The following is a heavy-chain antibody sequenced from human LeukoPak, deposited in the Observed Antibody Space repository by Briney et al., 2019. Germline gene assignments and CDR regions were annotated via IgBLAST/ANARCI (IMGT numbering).Heavy chain of an antibody. CDR2: VYRSGST. D-gene: IGHD7-27*01. CDR1: GYPISSGYH. CDR3: ARENWVFDY. J-gene: IGHJ4*02. Sequence: SETLSLSCVVSGYPISSGYHWGWIRQPPGAGLEWIGSVYRSGSTYYNPSLKSRVTISVDTSKNQTSLKVRSVTAADTAVYYCARENWVFDYWGQGILVTVSS. V-gene: IGHV4-38-2*02.